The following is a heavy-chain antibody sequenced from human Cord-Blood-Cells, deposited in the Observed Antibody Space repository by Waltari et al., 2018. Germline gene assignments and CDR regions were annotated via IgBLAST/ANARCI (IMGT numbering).Heavy chain of an antibody. J-gene: IGHJ6*02. Sequence: QVQLQQSGPGLVKPSQTLSLTCAISGDSVSSNSAAWNWIRQSPSRGLEWLGTTYDRSKWYNDYAVSVKSRITINPDTSKNLFSLQLNSVVAEDTAVYYCATAGYRSGFDYYYGMDVWGQGTTVTVSS. V-gene: IGHV6-1*01. CDR1: GDSVSSNSAA. CDR2: TYDRSKWYN. CDR3: ATAGYRSGFDYYYGMDV. D-gene: IGHD6-19*01.